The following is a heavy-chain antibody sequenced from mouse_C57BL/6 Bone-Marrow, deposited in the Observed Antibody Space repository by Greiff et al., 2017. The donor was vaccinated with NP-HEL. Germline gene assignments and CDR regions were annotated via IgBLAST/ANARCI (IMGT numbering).Heavy chain of an antibody. D-gene: IGHD1-1*01. J-gene: IGHJ1*03. CDR2: INPSNGGT. V-gene: IGHV1-53*01. Sequence: QVQLQQPGTELVKPGASVKLSCKASGYTFTSYWMHWVKQRPGQGLEWIGNINPSNGGTNYNEKFKSKATLPVDKSSSTAYMQLISLTSEDSAVYYCASGYYGTLNWYFDVWGTGTTVTVSS. CDR3: ASGYYGTLNWYFDV. CDR1: GYTFTSYW.